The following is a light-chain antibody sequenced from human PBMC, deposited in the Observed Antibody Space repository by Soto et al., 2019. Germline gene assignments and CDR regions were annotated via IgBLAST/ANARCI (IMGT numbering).Light chain of an antibody. CDR3: SSYTTSNTRQIV. V-gene: IGLV2-14*03. CDR2: DVS. J-gene: IGLJ1*01. Sequence: QSALTQPASVSGSPGQSINISCTGTSSDVGGYNYVSWYQRHPGKAPKLIIYDVSNRPSGVSNPFSGSKSGNTASLTISGLQPEDEADYYCSSYTTSNTRQIVFGTVTEVTDL. CDR1: SSDVGGYNY.